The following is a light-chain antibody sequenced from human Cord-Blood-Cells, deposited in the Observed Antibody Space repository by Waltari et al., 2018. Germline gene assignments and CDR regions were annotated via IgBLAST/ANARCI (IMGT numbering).Light chain of an antibody. V-gene: IGKV1-13*02. CDR2: DAS. CDR3: QQFNSYPYT. CDR1: KGISSA. J-gene: IGKJ2*01. Sequence: AIQLTQSPSSLSASVGDRVTITCRASKGISSALAWYQQKPGKAPKLLIYDASSVESGVPSRFSGSGSGTNFTLTISSLQPEDFATYYCQQFNSYPYTFGQGTKLEIK.